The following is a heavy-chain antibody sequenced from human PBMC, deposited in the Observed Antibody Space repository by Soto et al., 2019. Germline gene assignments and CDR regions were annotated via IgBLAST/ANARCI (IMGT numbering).Heavy chain of an antibody. D-gene: IGHD4-17*01. CDR1: GFTFSSYW. CDR3: ARRSRYGDGSVDY. CDR2: IKQDGSEK. J-gene: IGHJ4*02. V-gene: IGHV3-7*03. Sequence: EVQLVESGGGLVQPGESLRLSCAASGFTFSSYWMKWVRQAPGKGLEWVANIKQDGSEKYYVDSVKGRFIISRDNAKNSLYLQMNSLRAEDTAVYYCARRSRYGDGSVDYWGQGTLVTVSS.